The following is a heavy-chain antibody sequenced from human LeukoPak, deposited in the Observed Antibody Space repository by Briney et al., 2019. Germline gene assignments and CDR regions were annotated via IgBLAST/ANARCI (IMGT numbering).Heavy chain of an antibody. V-gene: IGHV3-30*04. CDR3: AKDRSFYGRPSDAFDI. Sequence: GGSLRLSCAASGFTFSSYAMHWVRQAPGKGLEWVAVISYDGSNKYYADSVKGRFTISRDNSKNTLYLQMNSLRAEDTAVYYCAKDRSFYGRPSDAFDIWGQGTMVTVSS. CDR2: ISYDGSNK. J-gene: IGHJ3*02. D-gene: IGHD4-17*01. CDR1: GFTFSSYA.